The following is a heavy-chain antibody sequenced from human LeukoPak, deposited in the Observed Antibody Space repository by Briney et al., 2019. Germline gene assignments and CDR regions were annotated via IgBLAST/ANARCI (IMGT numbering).Heavy chain of an antibody. D-gene: IGHD4-11*01. CDR1: GFTFSSFS. Sequence: GGSLRLSCAASGFTFSSFSMNWVRQAPGKGLEWVSYISSTSSTIYYADSVKGRFTISRDNAKNSLYLQMNSLRAEDTAVYYCARGHPGDYSDFDYWGQGTLVTVSS. CDR2: ISSTSSTI. CDR3: ARGHPGDYSDFDY. J-gene: IGHJ4*02. V-gene: IGHV3-48*01.